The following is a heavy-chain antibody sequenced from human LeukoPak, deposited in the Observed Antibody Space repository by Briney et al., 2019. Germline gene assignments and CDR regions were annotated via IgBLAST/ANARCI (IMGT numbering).Heavy chain of an antibody. V-gene: IGHV3-53*01. CDR2: IYTSGGT. J-gene: IGHJ4*02. CDR1: GFTVSSSY. Sequence: GGSLRLSCAGSGFTVSSSYMSWVRQAPGKGLEWVSIIYTSGGTYYADSVKGRFTISRDNSKNTLYLQMNSLRAEDTAVYYCARGGGNTRFDYWGQGTLVTVSS. D-gene: IGHD3-10*01. CDR3: ARGGGNTRFDY.